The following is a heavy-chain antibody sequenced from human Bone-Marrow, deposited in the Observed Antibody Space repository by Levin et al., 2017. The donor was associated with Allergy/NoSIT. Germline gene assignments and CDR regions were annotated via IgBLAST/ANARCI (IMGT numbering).Heavy chain of an antibody. Sequence: ASVKVSCKASGDTFANYPITWVRQAPGQGLEWMGGVIPMLNAANYAQKFQGRVTFTADESTSTAYMELSGLTPDDTAVYFCARGLTGTTAYAYWGQGALVIVSS. J-gene: IGHJ4*02. V-gene: IGHV1-69*13. CDR3: ARGLTGTTAYAY. CDR2: VIPMLNAA. D-gene: IGHD1-7*01. CDR1: GDTFANYP.